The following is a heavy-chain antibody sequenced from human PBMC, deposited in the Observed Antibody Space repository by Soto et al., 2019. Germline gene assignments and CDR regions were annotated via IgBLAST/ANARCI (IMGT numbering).Heavy chain of an antibody. Sequence: SETLSLTCAVSGGSISSGGYSWSWIRQPPGKGLEWIGSIYYSGSTYYNPSLKSRVTISVDTSKNQFSLKLSSVTAADTAVYYCASHWATVTTLIDYYYGMDVWGQGTTVTVSS. J-gene: IGHJ6*02. V-gene: IGHV4-30-2*03. CDR3: ASHWATVTTLIDYYYGMDV. D-gene: IGHD4-4*01. CDR1: GGSISSGGYS. CDR2: IYYSGST.